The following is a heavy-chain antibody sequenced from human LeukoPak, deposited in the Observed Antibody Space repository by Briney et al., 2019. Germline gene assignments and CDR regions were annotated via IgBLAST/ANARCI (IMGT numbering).Heavy chain of an antibody. D-gene: IGHD6-19*01. J-gene: IGHJ4*02. Sequence: PGGSLRLSCAASGFTFSNYGMHWVRQAPGKGLEWVALIWFDGRNKFHADSVKGRFTISRDNSKNTLFLQMNSLRAEDTAVYYCAREWGPIAVSGGPGYWGQGALVTVPS. CDR1: GFTFSNYG. CDR3: AREWGPIAVSGGPGY. V-gene: IGHV3-33*01. CDR2: IWFDGRNK.